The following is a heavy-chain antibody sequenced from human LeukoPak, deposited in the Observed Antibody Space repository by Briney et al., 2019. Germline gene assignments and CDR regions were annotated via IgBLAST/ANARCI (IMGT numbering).Heavy chain of an antibody. D-gene: IGHD5-18*01. CDR1: GFTFTDAW. J-gene: IGHJ4*02. V-gene: IGHV3-15*01. CDR3: TIHPHSVHLWRADRHY. CDR2: IKSKVDDGTT. Sequence: PGGSLRLSCAASGFTFTDAWMSWVRQAPGKGLEWVGRIKSKVDDGTTDYAAPVKGRFTVSRDDSKSTVYLQMNSLKTDDTAVYCCTIHPHSVHLWRADRHYWGQGTLVTVSS.